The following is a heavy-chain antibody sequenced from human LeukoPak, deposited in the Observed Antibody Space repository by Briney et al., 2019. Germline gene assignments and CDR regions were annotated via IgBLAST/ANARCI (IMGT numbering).Heavy chain of an antibody. Sequence: SVKVSCKASGGTFSSYAISWVRQAPGQGLEWMGRIIPIFGIANYAQKSQGRVTITAGKSTSTAYMELSSLRSEDTAVYYCARDCSSTSCPFDYWGQGTLVTVSS. CDR1: GGTFSSYA. CDR2: IIPIFGIA. CDR3: ARDCSSTSCPFDY. D-gene: IGHD2-2*01. J-gene: IGHJ4*02. V-gene: IGHV1-69*04.